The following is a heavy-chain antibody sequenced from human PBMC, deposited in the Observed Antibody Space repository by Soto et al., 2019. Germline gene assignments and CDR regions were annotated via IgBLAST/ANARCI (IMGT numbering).Heavy chain of an antibody. V-gene: IGHV3-21*01. CDR1: GFTFSSYS. CDR3: ARDQPGYSYGYGLGY. D-gene: IGHD5-18*01. CDR2: ISSSSSYI. J-gene: IGHJ4*02. Sequence: EVQLVESGGGLVKPGGSLRLSCAASGFTFSSYSMNWVRQAPGKGLEWVSSISSSSSYIYYADSVKGRFTISSDNAKNSLYPQMNTLRAEDTAVYYCARDQPGYSYGYGLGYWGQGTLVTVSS.